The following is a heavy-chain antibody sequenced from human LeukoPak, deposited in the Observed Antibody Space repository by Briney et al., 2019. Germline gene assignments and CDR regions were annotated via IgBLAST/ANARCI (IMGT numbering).Heavy chain of an antibody. CDR1: GGTFSSYA. D-gene: IGHD1-26*01. V-gene: IGHV1-69*06. CDR3: AREVVGATDSDDDAFDI. CDR2: IIPIFGTA. Sequence: SVKVSCKASGGTFSSYAISWVRQAPGQGLEWMGGIIPIFGTANYAQKFQGRVTITADKSTSTAYMELSSLRSEDTAVYYCAREVVGATDSDDDAFDIWGQGTMVTVSS. J-gene: IGHJ3*02.